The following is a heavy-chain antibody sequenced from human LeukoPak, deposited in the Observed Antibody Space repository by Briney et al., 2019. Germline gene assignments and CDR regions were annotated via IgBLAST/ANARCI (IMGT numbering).Heavy chain of an antibody. V-gene: IGHV3-11*01. J-gene: IGHJ4*02. CDR3: ARRAAAGRCCDY. CDR1: GFTFSDYY. D-gene: IGHD6-13*01. CDR2: ISSGGSTI. Sequence: GGSLRLSCAVSGFTFSDYYMSWIRQAPGKGLEWVSYISSGGSTISHADSVKGRFTISRDNAENSLYLQMNSLRAEDTAVYYCARRAAAGRCCDYWGRGTLVTVSS.